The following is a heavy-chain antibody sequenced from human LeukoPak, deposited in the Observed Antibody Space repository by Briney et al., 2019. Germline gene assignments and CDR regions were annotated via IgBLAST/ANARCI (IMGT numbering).Heavy chain of an antibody. CDR2: FDPEDGET. J-gene: IGHJ4*02. CDR3: ATATWDSSGYSAFDY. V-gene: IGHV1-24*01. CDR1: GYTLTELS. D-gene: IGHD3-22*01. Sequence: ASVKVSCKVSGYTLTELSMHWLRQAPGKGLEWMGGFDPEDGETIYAQKFQGRVTMTEDTSTDTAYMELSSLRSEDTAVYYCATATWDSSGYSAFDYWGQGTLVTVSS.